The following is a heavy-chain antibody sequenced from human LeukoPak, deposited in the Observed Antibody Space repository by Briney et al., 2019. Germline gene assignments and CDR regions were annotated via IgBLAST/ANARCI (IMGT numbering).Heavy chain of an antibody. Sequence: GRSLRLSCAASGFTFSSYAMHWVRQAPGKGLEWVAFIRYDGSNKYYADSVKGRFTISRDNSKNTLYLQMNSLRAEDTAVYYCAVYGCSYGYRYFDYWGQGTLVTVSS. CDR1: GFTFSSYA. D-gene: IGHD5-18*01. J-gene: IGHJ4*02. CDR2: IRYDGSNK. CDR3: AVYGCSYGYRYFDY. V-gene: IGHV3-30*04.